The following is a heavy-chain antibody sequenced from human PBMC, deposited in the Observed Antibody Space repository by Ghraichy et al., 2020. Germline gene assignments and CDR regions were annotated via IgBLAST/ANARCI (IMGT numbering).Heavy chain of an antibody. D-gene: IGHD6-13*01. CDR1: GFTLSSHR. CDR2: IHPDGSDT. Sequence: GGSLRLSCVVSGFTLSSHRMHWVRQAPGKGLVWVSRIHPDGSDTTYADSVKGRFTISRDNAENMVYLQMNSLRAEDAAVYYCVRDRTVAGTGPHFDYWGQGTLVTVSS. CDR3: VRDRTVAGTGPHFDY. J-gene: IGHJ4*02. V-gene: IGHV3-74*01.